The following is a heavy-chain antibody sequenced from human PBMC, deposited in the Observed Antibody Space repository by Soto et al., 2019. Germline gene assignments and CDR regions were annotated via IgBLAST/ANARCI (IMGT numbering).Heavy chain of an antibody. D-gene: IGHD6-6*01. CDR3: ARLFDMSSSAYFDY. CDR2: IYYSGST. CDR1: GGSISSSSYY. V-gene: IGHV4-39*01. J-gene: IGHJ4*02. Sequence: SETLSLTCTVSGGSISSSSYYWGWIRQPPGKGLEWIGSIYYSGSTYYNPSLKSRVTISVDTSKNQFSLKLSSVTAADTAVYYCARLFDMSSSAYFDYWGQGTLVTVSS.